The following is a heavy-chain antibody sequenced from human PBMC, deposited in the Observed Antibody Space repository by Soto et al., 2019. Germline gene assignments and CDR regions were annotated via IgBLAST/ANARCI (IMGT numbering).Heavy chain of an antibody. D-gene: IGHD3-3*01. Sequence: SETLSLTCAVYGGSFSGYYWSWIRQPPGKGLEWIGEINHSGSTNYNPSLKSRVTISVDTSKNQFSLKLSSVTAADTAVYYCARVRGFTIFGVVNWFDPWGQGTLVTVSS. CDR2: INHSGST. CDR3: ARVRGFTIFGVVNWFDP. CDR1: GGSFSGYY. V-gene: IGHV4-34*01. J-gene: IGHJ5*02.